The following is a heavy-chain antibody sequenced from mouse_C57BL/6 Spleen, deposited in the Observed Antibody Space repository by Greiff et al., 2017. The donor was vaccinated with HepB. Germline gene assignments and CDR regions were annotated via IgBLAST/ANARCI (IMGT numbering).Heavy chain of an antibody. CDR2: INPSNGGT. CDR1: GYTFTSYW. J-gene: IGHJ2*01. D-gene: IGHD1-1*01. Sequence: VKLQQSGTELVKPGASVKLSCKASGYTFTSYWMHWVKQRPGQGLEWIGNINPSNGGTNYNEKFKSKATLTVDKSSSTAYMQLSSLTSEDSAVYYCARWGYYGSSLFDYWGQGTTLTVSS. CDR3: ARWGYYGSSLFDY. V-gene: IGHV1-53*01.